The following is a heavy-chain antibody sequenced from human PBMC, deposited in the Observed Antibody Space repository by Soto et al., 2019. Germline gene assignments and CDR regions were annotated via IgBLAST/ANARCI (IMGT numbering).Heavy chain of an antibody. CDR2: IGISSTIT. V-gene: IGHV3-23*05. CDR3: ANIPTFMVLTPRDF. J-gene: IGHJ4*02. D-gene: IGHD2-21*02. Sequence: EVQFLESGGGLVQPGGSLRLSCATSGLDFSGFSMNWVRQAPGKGLEWVSSIGISSTITYYAESVKGRFTISRHNSKSTLYLQMDGLKVEDTAFYYCANIPTFMVLTPRDFWGRGTLVTVSA. CDR1: GLDFSGFS.